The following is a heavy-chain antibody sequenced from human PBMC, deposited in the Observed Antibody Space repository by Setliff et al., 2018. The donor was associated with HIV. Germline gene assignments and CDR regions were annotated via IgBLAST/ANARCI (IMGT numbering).Heavy chain of an antibody. Sequence: SVKVSCKSSGSTFNSYAIIWVRQAPGQGLEWMGGIIPAFGTTNYAQKFQGRVTITADESTSTAYMELSSLRSEDTAVYYCARGPRYNWNSYYYMDVWGKGTTVTVSS. V-gene: IGHV1-69*13. CDR1: GSTFNSYA. D-gene: IGHD1-20*01. CDR2: IIPAFGTT. J-gene: IGHJ6*03. CDR3: ARGPRYNWNSYYYMDV.